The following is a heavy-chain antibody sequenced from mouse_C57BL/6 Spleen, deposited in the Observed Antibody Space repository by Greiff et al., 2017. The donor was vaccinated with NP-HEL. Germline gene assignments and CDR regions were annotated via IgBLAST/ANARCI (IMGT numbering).Heavy chain of an antibody. V-gene: IGHV3-6*01. CDR2: ISYDGSN. D-gene: IGHD1-1*01. Sequence: EVQLVESGPGLVKPSQSLSLTCSVTGYSITSGYYWNWIRQFPGNKLEWMGYISYDGSNNYNPSLKNRISITRDTTKNQFFLKLNSVTTEDTATYYCARDKGIITTVARYFDVWGTGTTVTVSS. CDR3: ARDKGIITTVARYFDV. CDR1: GYSITSGYY. J-gene: IGHJ1*03.